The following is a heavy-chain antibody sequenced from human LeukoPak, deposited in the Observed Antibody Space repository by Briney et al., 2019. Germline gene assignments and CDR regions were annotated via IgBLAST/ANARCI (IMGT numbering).Heavy chain of an antibody. CDR1: GYTFTGYY. CDR2: MNPNSGNT. CDR3: ARAVPAAIRKVTNWFDP. Sequence: GASVKVSCKASGYTFTGYYMHWVRQATGQGLEWMGWMNPNSGNTGYAQKFQGRVTMTRNTSISTAYMELSSLRSEDTAVYYCARAVPAAIRKVTNWFDPWGQGTLVTVSS. D-gene: IGHD2-2*01. V-gene: IGHV1-8*02. J-gene: IGHJ5*02.